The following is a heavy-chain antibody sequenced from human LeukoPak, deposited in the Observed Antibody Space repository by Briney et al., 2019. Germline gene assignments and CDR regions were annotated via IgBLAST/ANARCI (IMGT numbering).Heavy chain of an antibody. CDR2: ISYDGSNK. CDR1: GFTFSSYA. V-gene: IGHV3-30-3*01. CDR3: AKASIYVYYGMDV. D-gene: IGHD3-16*02. Sequence: GRSLRLSCAASGFTFSSYAMHWVRQAPGKGLEWVAVISYDGSNKYYADSVKGRFTISRDNSKNTLNLQMNSLRVEDTAVYYCAKASIYVYYGMDVWGQGTTVTVSS. J-gene: IGHJ6*02.